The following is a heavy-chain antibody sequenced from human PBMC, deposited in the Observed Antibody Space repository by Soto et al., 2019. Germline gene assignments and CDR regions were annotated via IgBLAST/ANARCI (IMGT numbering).Heavy chain of an antibody. V-gene: IGHV1-58*02. Sequence: SVKVSCKASGFTFTSSAMQWVRQARGQRLEWIGWIVVGSGNTNYAQKFQERVTITRDMSTSTAYMELSSLRSDDTAVYYCAAMAGRGALYAYWGQGNLVTVSS. CDR1: GFTFTSSA. J-gene: IGHJ4*02. D-gene: IGHD6-19*01. CDR2: IVVGSGNT. CDR3: AAMAGRGALYAY.